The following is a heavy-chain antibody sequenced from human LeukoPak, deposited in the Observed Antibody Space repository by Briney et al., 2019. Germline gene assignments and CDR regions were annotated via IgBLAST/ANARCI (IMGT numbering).Heavy chain of an antibody. CDR1: GGSISSYY. Sequence: PSETLSLTCTVSGGSISSYYWTWIRQSAGKGLEWIGRINTSGSTNYNPSLRSRVTMSVNTSKNQFSLNLTSVTAADTAVHYCARVRTGSQCDSWGRGTLVIVSS. CDR2: INTSGST. D-gene: IGHD3-10*01. V-gene: IGHV4-4*07. J-gene: IGHJ5*01. CDR3: ARVRTGSQCDS.